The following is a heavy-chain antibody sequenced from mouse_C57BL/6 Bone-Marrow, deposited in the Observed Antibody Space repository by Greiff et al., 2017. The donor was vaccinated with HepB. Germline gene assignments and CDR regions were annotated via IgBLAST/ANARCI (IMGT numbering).Heavy chain of an antibody. Sequence: EVQLQQSGPELVKPGASVKIPCKASGYTFTDYNMDWVKQSHGKSLEWIGDINPNNGGTIYNQKFKGKATLTVDKSSSTAYMELRSLTSEDTAVYYCARENYDLAMDYWGQGTSVTVSS. CDR2: INPNNGGT. J-gene: IGHJ4*01. D-gene: IGHD2-4*01. CDR3: ARENYDLAMDY. V-gene: IGHV1-18*01. CDR1: GYTFTDYN.